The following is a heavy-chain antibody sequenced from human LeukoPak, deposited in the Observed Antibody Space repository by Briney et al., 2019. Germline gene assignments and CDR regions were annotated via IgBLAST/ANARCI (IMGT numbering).Heavy chain of an antibody. CDR2: MNPNSGNT. Sequence: GASVKVSCKASGYTFTSYDINWVRQATGQGLEWMGWMNPNSGNTGYAQKFQGRVTMTRNTSISTAYMELSSLRSEDTAVYYCARDDQGCYDSSGESGGMDVWGQGTTVTVSS. CDR3: ARDDQGCYDSSGESGGMDV. V-gene: IGHV1-8*01. J-gene: IGHJ6*02. D-gene: IGHD3-22*01. CDR1: GYTFTSYD.